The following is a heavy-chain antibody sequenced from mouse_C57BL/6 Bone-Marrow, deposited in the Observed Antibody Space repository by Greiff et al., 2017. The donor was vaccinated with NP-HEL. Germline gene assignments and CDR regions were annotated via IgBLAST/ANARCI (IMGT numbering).Heavy chain of an antibody. Sequence: EVQLVESGGGLVKPGGSLKLSCAASGFTFSSYAMSWVRQTPEKRLEWVATISDGGSYTYYPDNVKGRFTISRDNAKNNLYLQMSHLKSEDTAIYYCAREGSNYVFDYWGQGTTLTVSS. J-gene: IGHJ2*01. CDR1: GFTFSSYA. V-gene: IGHV5-4*01. D-gene: IGHD2-5*01. CDR3: AREGSNYVFDY. CDR2: ISDGGSYT.